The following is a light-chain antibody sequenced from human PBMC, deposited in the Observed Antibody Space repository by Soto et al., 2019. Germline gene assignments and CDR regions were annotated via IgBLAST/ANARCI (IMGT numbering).Light chain of an antibody. J-gene: IGLJ1*01. Sequence: QSALTQPASVSGSPGQSITISCTGTSSDVGAYNYVSWYQQHPGKAPKLMIYEVSNRPSGVSNRFSGSKSGNTASLTISGLQAEVEADYYCSSYTSSSSNYVFGTGTKLTVL. CDR2: EVS. V-gene: IGLV2-14*01. CDR1: SSDVGAYNY. CDR3: SSYTSSSSNYV.